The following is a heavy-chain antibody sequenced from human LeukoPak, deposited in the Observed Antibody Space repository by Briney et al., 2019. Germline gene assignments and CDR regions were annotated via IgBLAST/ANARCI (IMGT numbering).Heavy chain of an antibody. V-gene: IGHV4-59*01. CDR2: IYYSGST. CDR1: GGSISSYY. J-gene: IGHJ2*01. D-gene: IGHD4-17*01. Sequence: SETLSLTCTVSGGSISSYYWSWIRQPPGKGLEWIGYIYYSGSTNYNPSLKSRVTISVDTSKNQFSLKLSSVTAADTAVYYCARPTTVTPYWYFDLWGRGTLVTVSS. CDR3: ARPTTVTPYWYFDL.